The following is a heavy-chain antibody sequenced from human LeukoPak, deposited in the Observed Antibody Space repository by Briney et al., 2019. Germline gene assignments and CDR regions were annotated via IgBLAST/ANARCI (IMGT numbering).Heavy chain of an antibody. CDR1: GDSISSYY. CDR2: IYYGGST. Sequence: SETLSLTCTVSGDSISSYYWSWIRQPPGKGLEWIGYIYYGGSTNYNPSLKSLVTISVDTSKTQFSLKLSSVTAADTAVYYCARYKTFGGYETAWFDPWGQGTLVTVSS. V-gene: IGHV4-59*01. CDR3: ARYKTFGGYETAWFDP. D-gene: IGHD5-12*01. J-gene: IGHJ5*02.